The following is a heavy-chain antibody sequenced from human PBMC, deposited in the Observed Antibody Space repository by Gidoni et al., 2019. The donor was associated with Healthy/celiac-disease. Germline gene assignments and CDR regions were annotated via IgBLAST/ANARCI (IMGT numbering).Heavy chain of an antibody. CDR3: AMEVYYYDRSGSTTVWYFDL. CDR2: IIPICGTA. V-gene: IGHV1-69*01. CDR1: GRPFRSYA. J-gene: IGHJ2*01. Sequence: VQLAQYGAEVKKPGSSVKVSCKASGRPFRSYASSWLRQAPGQGLEWMGGIIPICGTANYAQKFQGRVTITADESTSTAYMELSSLRSEDTAVYYCAMEVYYYDRSGSTTVWYFDLWGRGTLVTVSS. D-gene: IGHD3-22*01.